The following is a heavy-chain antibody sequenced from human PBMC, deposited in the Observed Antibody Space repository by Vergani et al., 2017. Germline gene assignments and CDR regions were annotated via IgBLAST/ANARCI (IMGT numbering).Heavy chain of an antibody. CDR3: ARAYSGSYFGY. Sequence: QVQLVQSGAEVKKPGASVKVSCKASGYTFTSYAMHWVRQAPGQRLEWMGWINAGNGNTKYSQKFQGRVTITRDTSASTAYMELSSLISEDTAVYYCARAYSGSYFGYWGQGTLVTVSS. J-gene: IGHJ4*02. D-gene: IGHD1-26*01. CDR2: INAGNGNT. CDR1: GYTFTSYA. V-gene: IGHV1-3*01.